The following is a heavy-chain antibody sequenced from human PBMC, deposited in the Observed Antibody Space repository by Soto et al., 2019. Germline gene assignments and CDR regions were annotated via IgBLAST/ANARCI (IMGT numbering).Heavy chain of an antibody. CDR2: IYYSGST. D-gene: IGHD6-19*01. Sequence: PSETLSLTCTVSGGSISGYYWKWIRQPPGKGLEWIGYIYYSGSTNYNPSLKSRVTMSVDTSKNQFSLKLSSVTAAVTAVYYCARETPGAGHLDYWGQGALVTVSS. J-gene: IGHJ4*02. CDR3: ARETPGAGHLDY. CDR1: GGSISGYY. V-gene: IGHV4-59*01.